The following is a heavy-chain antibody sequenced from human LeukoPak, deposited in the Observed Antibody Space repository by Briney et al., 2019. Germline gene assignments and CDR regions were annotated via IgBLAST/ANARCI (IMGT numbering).Heavy chain of an antibody. CDR1: GGSISSYY. J-gene: IGHJ4*02. D-gene: IGHD2-15*01. V-gene: IGHV4-59*01. CDR3: ARNLCSGGSCYSVDY. Sequence: SETLSLTCTVSGGSISSYYWSWIRQPPGKGLEWIGYIYYSGSTNYNPSLKSRVTISVDTSKNQLSLKLTSVTAADTAVYYCARNLCSGGSCYSVDYWGQGTLVTVSS. CDR2: IYYSGST.